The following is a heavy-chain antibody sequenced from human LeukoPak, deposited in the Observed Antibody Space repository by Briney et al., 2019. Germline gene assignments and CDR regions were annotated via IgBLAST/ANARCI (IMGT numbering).Heavy chain of an antibody. Sequence: SVKVSCKASGGTFSSYAISWVRQAPGQGLEWMGRIIPILGIANYAQKFQGRVTITADKSTSTAYMELSSLRSEDTAVYYCARDETYYCGSGSSSYYYGMDVWGQGTTVTVSS. CDR2: IIPILGIA. CDR1: GGTFSSYA. D-gene: IGHD3-10*01. J-gene: IGHJ6*02. V-gene: IGHV1-69*04. CDR3: ARDETYYCGSGSSSYYYGMDV.